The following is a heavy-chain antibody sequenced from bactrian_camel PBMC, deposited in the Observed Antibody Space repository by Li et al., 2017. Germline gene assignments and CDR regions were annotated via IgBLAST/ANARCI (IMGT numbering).Heavy chain of an antibody. D-gene: IGHD1*01. CDR1: GVTFSTYS. CDR2: IDSDGRE. J-gene: IGHJ4*01. Sequence: QVQLVESGGGSVETGGSLRLSCDTSGVTFSTYSRGWWRQRAGEEREGIAFIDSDGRELLIDSVKGRFTISSDNAKNSVDLQMNSLKPDDTAVYYCAATGQMLSVAGCRTQGTQVTVS. V-gene: IGHV3S9*01.